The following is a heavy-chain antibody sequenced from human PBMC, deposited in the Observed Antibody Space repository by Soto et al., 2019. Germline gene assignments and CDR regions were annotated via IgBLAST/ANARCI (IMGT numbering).Heavy chain of an antibody. CDR3: AKGFFYDILTGQIDY. V-gene: IGHV3-9*01. J-gene: IGHJ4*02. CDR2: ISWNSGSI. Sequence: VQLVESGGGLVQPGRSLRLSCAASGFTFDDYAMHWVRQAPGKGLEWVSGISWNSGSIGYADSVKGRFTISRDNAKNSLYLQMNSLRAEDTALYYCAKGFFYDILTGQIDYWGQGTLVTVSS. CDR1: GFTFDDYA. D-gene: IGHD3-9*01.